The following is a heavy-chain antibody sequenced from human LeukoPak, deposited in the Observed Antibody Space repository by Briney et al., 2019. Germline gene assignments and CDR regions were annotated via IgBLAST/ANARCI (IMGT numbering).Heavy chain of an antibody. CDR3: ASTFPYQQLDPIDY. D-gene: IGHD6-13*01. CDR1: GFTFSSYW. V-gene: IGHV3-7*01. CDR2: IKQDGSEK. J-gene: IGHJ4*02. Sequence: GGSLRLSCAASGFTFSSYWMSWVRQAPGKGLEWVANIKQDGSEKYYVDSVKGRFTISRDNAKNSLYLQMNSLGAEDTAVYHCASTFPYQQLDPIDYWGQGTLVTVSS.